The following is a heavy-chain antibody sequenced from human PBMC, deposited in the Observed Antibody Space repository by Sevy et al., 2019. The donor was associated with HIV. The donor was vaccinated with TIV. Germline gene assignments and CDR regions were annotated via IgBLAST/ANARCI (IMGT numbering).Heavy chain of an antibody. CDR2: ISSSGSPK. J-gene: IGHJ4*02. CDR3: AGRDEDLDY. Sequence: GGSLRLSCAASGFTFSDYYMSWIRQAPGKGLEWVSYISSSGSPKYYADSVKGRFTISRDNTKNSLYLQMNSLRAEDTAVYYWAGRDEDLDYWGQGTLVTVSS. V-gene: IGHV3-11*01. CDR1: GFTFSDYY.